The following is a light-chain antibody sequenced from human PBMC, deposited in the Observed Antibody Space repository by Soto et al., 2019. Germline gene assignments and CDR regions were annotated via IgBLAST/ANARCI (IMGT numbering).Light chain of an antibody. CDR2: SNN. CDR1: SSNIGSNT. Sequence: QSVLTQPPSASGTPGQRVTISCSGSSSNIGSNTVNWYQQLPGTAPKLLIYSNNQRPSGVPDRFSGSKSGTSASLAISGLQSEDEADYYCAAWDDRVYCFGTGTKVTVL. V-gene: IGLV1-44*01. CDR3: AAWDDRVYC. J-gene: IGLJ1*01.